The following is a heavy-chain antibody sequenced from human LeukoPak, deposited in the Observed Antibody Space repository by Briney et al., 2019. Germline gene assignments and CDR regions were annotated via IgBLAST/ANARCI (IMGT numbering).Heavy chain of an antibody. CDR2: VYSSGST. V-gene: IGHV4-59*01. D-gene: IGHD5-18*01. CDR3: ARAQRGYSYTLDY. Sequence: AETLSLTCTVSGGSISSYYWSWIRQSPGKGLEWIGYVYSSGSTNYNPSLKSRVTISVDTSKNQFSLKLSSVTAADTAVYYCARAQRGYSYTLDYWGQGTLVTVSS. J-gene: IGHJ4*02. CDR1: GGSISSYY.